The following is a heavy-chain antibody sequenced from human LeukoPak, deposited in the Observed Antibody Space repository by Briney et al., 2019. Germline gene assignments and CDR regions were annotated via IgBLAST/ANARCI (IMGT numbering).Heavy chain of an antibody. CDR3: AKGWYYYGSGSYVFDY. CDR2: ITGSGGST. D-gene: IGHD3-10*01. V-gene: IGHV3-23*01. J-gene: IGHJ4*02. CDR1: GFTFSNYA. Sequence: PGGSLRLSCAASGFTFSNYAMNWVRQAPGKGLEWVSAITGSGGSTFYADSVKGRFTISSDNSKNTLYLQMNSLRAEDSAVYYCAKGWYYYGSGSYVFDYWGQGTLVTVSS.